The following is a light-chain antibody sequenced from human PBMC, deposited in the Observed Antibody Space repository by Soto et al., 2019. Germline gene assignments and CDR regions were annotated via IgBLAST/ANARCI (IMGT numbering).Light chain of an antibody. J-gene: IGKJ5*01. Sequence: EIGLKQSPGTMSLSPGERATLSCRASQSVRSTYLAWYQQKPGQAPRLLIFGASSRASGIPDRFTGSGSGTDFTLTISRLEPEDFAVYYCQQYDSSPRITFGQGTRLEIK. CDR1: QSVRSTY. V-gene: IGKV3-20*01. CDR2: GAS. CDR3: QQYDSSPRIT.